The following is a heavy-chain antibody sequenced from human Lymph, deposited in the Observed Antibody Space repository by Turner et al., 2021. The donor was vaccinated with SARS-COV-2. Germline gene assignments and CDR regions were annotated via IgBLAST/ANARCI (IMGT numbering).Heavy chain of an antibody. CDR3: VRDLVSNGMDV. CDR1: GVTVSSNY. Sequence: VQLVESGVGFVQPVGSLLLSCSASGVTVSSNYRSWVRQAPGKGMEWVSVIYSGGSTFYADAGKGRFTISRHNSKNTLYLQMNSLRAEETAVYDCVRDLVSNGMDVWGQGTTVTVSS. D-gene: IGHD3-16*01. J-gene: IGHJ6*02. V-gene: IGHV3-53*04. CDR2: IYSGGST.